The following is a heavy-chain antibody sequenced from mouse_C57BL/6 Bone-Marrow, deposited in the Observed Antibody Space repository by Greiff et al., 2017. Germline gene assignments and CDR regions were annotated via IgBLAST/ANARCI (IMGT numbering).Heavy chain of an antibody. D-gene: IGHD2-3*01. Sequence: LQQSVAELVRPGASAELSCTASGFNIQNTYMPWVTQRPEQGLGWIGMIYPANGYTKYAPKFQGKATITTDTSSNTAYRQRSSLTAEDTAIYYCASQRWSYWDRGTLITVSA. CDR2: IYPANGYT. J-gene: IGHJ3*01. CDR3: ASQRWSY. V-gene: IGHV14-3*01. CDR1: GFNIQNTY.